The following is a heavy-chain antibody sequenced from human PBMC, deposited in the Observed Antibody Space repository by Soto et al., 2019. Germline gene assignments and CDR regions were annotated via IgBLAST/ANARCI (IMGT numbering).Heavy chain of an antibody. CDR3: AKDLYSSSSGPYNWFDP. CDR1: GFTFSSYA. Sequence: GGSLRLSCAASGFTFSSYAMSWVRQAPGKGLEWVSAISGSGGSTYYADSVKGRFTISRDNSKNTLYLQMNSLRAEDTAVYYCAKDLYSSSSGPYNWFDPWGQGTLVTVSS. J-gene: IGHJ5*02. CDR2: ISGSGGST. V-gene: IGHV3-23*01. D-gene: IGHD6-6*01.